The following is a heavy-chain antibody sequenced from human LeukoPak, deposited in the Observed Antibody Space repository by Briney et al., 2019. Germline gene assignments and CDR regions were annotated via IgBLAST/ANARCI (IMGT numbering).Heavy chain of an antibody. J-gene: IGHJ4*02. CDR1: GFTFINAW. D-gene: IGHD1-26*01. CDR2: IKAKAHGGTI. CDR3: TTDGVGVEGATYDN. Sequence: PGGSLRLSCAASGFTFINAWMAWVRQAPGKGLEWVGRIKAKAHGGTIEYAAPVKGRVTVSRDGSKNTLYLQMTSLKTEDTAVCYCTTDGVGVEGATYDNWGQGTLVSVSS. V-gene: IGHV3-15*01.